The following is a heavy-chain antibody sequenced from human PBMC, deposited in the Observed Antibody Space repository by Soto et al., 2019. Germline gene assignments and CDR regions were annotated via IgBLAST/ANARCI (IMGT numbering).Heavy chain of an antibody. V-gene: IGHV3-23*01. J-gene: IGHJ4*02. CDR3: AKSSGNWNGIDVY. CDR1: GFTFSIYA. D-gene: IGHD1-1*01. Sequence: GGSLRLSCAASGFTFSIYAMSWFRQAPGKGLEWVSAISGSGGSTYYADSVKGRFTISRDNSKNTLYLQMNSLRAEDTAVYYCAKSSGNWNGIDVYWGQGPLVTVSS. CDR2: ISGSGGST.